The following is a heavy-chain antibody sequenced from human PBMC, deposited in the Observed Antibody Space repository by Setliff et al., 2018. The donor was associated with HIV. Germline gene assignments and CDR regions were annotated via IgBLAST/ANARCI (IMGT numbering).Heavy chain of an antibody. J-gene: IGHJ6*03. CDR2: IYYSGST. Sequence: SETLSLTCTVSGGSISSSSYYWGWIRQPPGKGLEWIGSIYYSGSTYYNPSLKNRVTISVDTSKNQFSLKLSSVTAADTAVYYCARPYCSGGSWHRGYYYYMDVWGKGTTVTVSS. D-gene: IGHD2-15*01. CDR1: GGSISSSSYY. CDR3: ARPYCSGGSWHRGYYYYMDV. V-gene: IGHV4-39*01.